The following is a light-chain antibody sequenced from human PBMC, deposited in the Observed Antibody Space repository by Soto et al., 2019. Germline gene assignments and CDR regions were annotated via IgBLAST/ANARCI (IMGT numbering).Light chain of an antibody. CDR1: QSLSNNIY. J-gene: IGKJ1*01. Sequence: EIELSHSPGSLSTSPLVIATLSCRSSQSLSNNIYLAWYQQKPGQAPRLLIYGASSRATGIPNRFSGSGSGTDFTLTICRLEPEDFAVYYCQQDGNFTQTFGQGTKVDIK. CDR2: GAS. CDR3: QQDGNFTQT. V-gene: IGKV3-20*01.